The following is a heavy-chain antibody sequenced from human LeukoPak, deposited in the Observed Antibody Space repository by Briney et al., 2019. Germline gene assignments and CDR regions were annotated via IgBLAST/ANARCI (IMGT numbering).Heavy chain of an antibody. CDR3: AKVWVPGGYDGS. J-gene: IGHJ5*02. CDR2: INLRGST. D-gene: IGHD5-12*01. V-gene: IGHV4-34*01. CDR1: GGSFNDYY. Sequence: SETLSLTCAVYGGSFNDYYWNWIRQPPGKGLEWIGEINLRGSTTYNPSLKSRVTISVDTSKNQFSLKLSPVIAADTAVYYCAKVWVPGGYDGSWGQGTLVTVSS.